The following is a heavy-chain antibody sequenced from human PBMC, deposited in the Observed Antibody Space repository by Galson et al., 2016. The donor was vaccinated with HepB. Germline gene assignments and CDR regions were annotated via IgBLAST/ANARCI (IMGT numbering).Heavy chain of an antibody. CDR2: IIPMFGTP. CDR3: ARDVGNIAAVFGRFDP. V-gene: IGHV1-69*06. Sequence: SVKVSCKASGGTFSSYDISWVRQVPGQGLEWMGGIIPMFGTPKYAQKFQGRVTIIADKSTSTAYMEVSSLTSEDTAVYFCARDVGNIAAVFGRFDPWGQGTLVTVSS. D-gene: IGHD6-13*01. J-gene: IGHJ5*02. CDR1: GGTFSSYD.